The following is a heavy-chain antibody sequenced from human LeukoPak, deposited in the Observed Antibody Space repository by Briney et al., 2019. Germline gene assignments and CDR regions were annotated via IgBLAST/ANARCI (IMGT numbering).Heavy chain of an antibody. CDR1: GGSISSYY. V-gene: IGHV4-59*01. CDR3: ARVEEGYGSGRRENYYYYYMDV. D-gene: IGHD3-10*01. Sequence: KTSKTLSLTCTVSGGSISSYYWSWIRQPPGKGLEWVGYIYYSGSTNYKPSLKSRATISVDTSKNQFSLKLSSVTAADTAVYYCARVEEGYGSGRRENYYYYYMDVWGKGTTVTISS. CDR2: IYYSGST. J-gene: IGHJ6*03.